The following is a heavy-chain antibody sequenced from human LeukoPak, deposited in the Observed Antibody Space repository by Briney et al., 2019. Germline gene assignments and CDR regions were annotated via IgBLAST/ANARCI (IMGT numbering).Heavy chain of an antibody. J-gene: IGHJ4*02. CDR2: ISYDGSNK. V-gene: IGHV3-30-3*01. CDR3: ARDRSGSPRY. Sequence: PGGSLRLSCAASGFTFSSYAMHWVRQAPGKGLEWVAVISYDGSNKYYADSVKGRFTISRDNSKNTLYLQMNSLRAEDTAVYYCARDRSGSPRYWGQGTLVTVSS. D-gene: IGHD1-26*01. CDR1: GFTFSSYA.